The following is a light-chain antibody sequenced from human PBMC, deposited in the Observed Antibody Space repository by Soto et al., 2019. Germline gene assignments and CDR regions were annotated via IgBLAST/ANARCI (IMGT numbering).Light chain of an antibody. J-gene: IGKJ2*01. Sequence: DIQMTQSPSTLSASVGDTVTITCRASQSISNCLAWYQQKPGQAPKLLIYNASTLERGVPSRFSGSGSGTEFTLTISSLQPDDVATYYCQQYDSFPYTFGQGTKLEIK. CDR3: QQYDSFPYT. CDR1: QSISNC. CDR2: NAS. V-gene: IGKV1-5*03.